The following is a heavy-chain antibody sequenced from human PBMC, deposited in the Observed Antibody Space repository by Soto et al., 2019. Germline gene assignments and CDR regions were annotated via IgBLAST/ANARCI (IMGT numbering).Heavy chain of an antibody. CDR2: TRNKANSYAA. CDR1: GFRFSDYY. CDR3: ARDTGGSYDF. J-gene: IGHJ4*02. D-gene: IGHD1-26*01. V-gene: IGHV3-72*01. Sequence: EVQLVESGGGLVQPGGSLRLSCAASGFRFSDYYMDWVRQLPGMGLEWVGRTRNKANSYAAEYAPSVRGRFTISRHDSEDSMFLQLNSLKTEDTAVYYCARDTGGSYDFWGQGALVTVFS.